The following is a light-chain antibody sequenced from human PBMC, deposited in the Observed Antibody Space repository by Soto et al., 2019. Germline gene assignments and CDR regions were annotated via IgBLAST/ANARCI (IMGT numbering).Light chain of an antibody. CDR3: SSCTSSSTLV. CDR2: DVS. V-gene: IGLV2-14*01. Sequence: QSALTQPASVSGAPGQSITISCTGTSSDLGGYNYVSWYQQHPGKAPKLMIYDVSNRPSGVSNRFSGSKSGNTASLTISGLQAEDEADYYCSSCTSSSTLVFGTGTKVTVL. CDR1: SSDLGGYNY. J-gene: IGLJ1*01.